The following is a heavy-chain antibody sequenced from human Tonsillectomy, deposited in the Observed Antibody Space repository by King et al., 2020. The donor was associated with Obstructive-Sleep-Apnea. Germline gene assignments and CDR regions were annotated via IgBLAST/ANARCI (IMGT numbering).Heavy chain of an antibody. CDR2: IYYSGST. J-gene: IGHJ6*02. CDR1: GGSISSYY. CDR3: ARDQGLAKPDYYYYYGMDV. Sequence: VQLQESGPGLVKPSETLSLTCTVSGGSISSYYWSWIRQPPGKGLEWIGYIYYSGSTNYNPSLESRVTISVDTSKNQFSLKLSSVTAADTAVYYCARDQGLAKPDYYYYYGMDVWGQGTTVTVSS. D-gene: IGHD6-6*01. V-gene: IGHV4-59*01.